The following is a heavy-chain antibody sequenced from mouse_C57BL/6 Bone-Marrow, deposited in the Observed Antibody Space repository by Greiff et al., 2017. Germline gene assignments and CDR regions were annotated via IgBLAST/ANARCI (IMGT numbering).Heavy chain of an antibody. D-gene: IGHD1-1*01. V-gene: IGHV5-16*01. CDR1: GLTFSDYY. Sequence: DVKLVESEGGLVQPGSSMKLSCTASGLTFSDYYMAWVRQVPEKGLEWVANINYDGSSTYYLDSLKSRFIISRDNAKNIIYLQMSSLKSEDTATYYCARVRYYGSRDYYAMDYWGQGTSVTVSS. J-gene: IGHJ4*01. CDR3: ARVRYYGSRDYYAMDY. CDR2: INYDGSST.